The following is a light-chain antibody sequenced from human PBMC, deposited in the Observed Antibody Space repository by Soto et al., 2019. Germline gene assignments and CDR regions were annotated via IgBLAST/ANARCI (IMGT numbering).Light chain of an antibody. CDR1: SSDVGGYKY. J-gene: IGLJ1*01. Sequence: QSALTQPASVSGSPGQSITISCTGTSSDVGGYKYVSWYQHHPDKAPKLIISVVSNRPSGVSNRFSGSKSGNTASLTISGLQAEDEADCYCGSYTSGDTPYVFGTGTKLTV. V-gene: IGLV2-14*01. CDR2: VVS. CDR3: GSYTSGDTPYV.